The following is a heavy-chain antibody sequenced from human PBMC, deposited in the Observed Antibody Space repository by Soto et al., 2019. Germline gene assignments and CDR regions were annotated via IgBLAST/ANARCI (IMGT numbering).Heavy chain of an antibody. D-gene: IGHD2-2*02. CDR2: INSDGNSA. Sequence: EVQLVESGGGLVQPGGSLRLSCAASGFTFSSHWMHWVRQAPGKGLVWVSRINSDGNSAYYADSVKGRFTISRNNAKTTLFLQMNSLRAEDTAVYYCAKVKDIVVVSASIVGHGYFDYWGQGILVTVSS. V-gene: IGHV3-74*01. CDR3: AKVKDIVVVSASIVGHGYFDY. J-gene: IGHJ4*02. CDR1: GFTFSSHW.